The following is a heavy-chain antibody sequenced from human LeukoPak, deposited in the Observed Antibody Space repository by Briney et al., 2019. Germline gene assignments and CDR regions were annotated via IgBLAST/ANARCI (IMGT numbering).Heavy chain of an antibody. D-gene: IGHD3-3*01. Sequence: QPGRSLRLSCAASGFTFSSYGMHWVRQAPGKGLEWVAVIWYDGSNKYYADSVKGRFTISRDIAKNTLYLQMNSLRAEDTGVYYCAKDHYWSIDYWGRGTLVTVSS. J-gene: IGHJ4*02. CDR3: AKDHYWSIDY. V-gene: IGHV3-33*03. CDR1: GFTFSSYG. CDR2: IWYDGSNK.